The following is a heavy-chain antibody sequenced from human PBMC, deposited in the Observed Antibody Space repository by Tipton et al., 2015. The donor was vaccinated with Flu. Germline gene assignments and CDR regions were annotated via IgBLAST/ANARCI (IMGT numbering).Heavy chain of an antibody. D-gene: IGHD4-11*01. CDR1: GDSIRGPYY. CDR2: IFHTGTM. V-gene: IGHV4-38-2*01. CDR3: ARRGFSNYVSEPKNWFDP. J-gene: IGHJ5*02. Sequence: LRLSCAVSGDSIRGPYYWGWVRQPPGKGLEWIGNIFHTGTMYYNPSLKSRLTLSVDRSKNQFSLKLTSVTAADTAVYFCARRGFSNYVSEPKNWFDPWGPGVLVSVSS.